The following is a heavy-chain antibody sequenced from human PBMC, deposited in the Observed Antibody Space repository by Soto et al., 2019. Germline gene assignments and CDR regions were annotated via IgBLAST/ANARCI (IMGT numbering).Heavy chain of an antibody. Sequence: QVQLQESGPGLVKPSQTLFLTCSVSGGSISSDGYYWSWIRQPPGKGLEWIGYTYLSGSTYRNPSLKSRLTISIAVSKNQLSLNLTTVTAADTAVYYCARAEVGYDSSGYYRYGMDVWGQGTTVTVSS. J-gene: IGHJ6*02. CDR3: ARAEVGYDSSGYYRYGMDV. D-gene: IGHD3-22*01. CDR2: TYLSGST. CDR1: GGSISSDGYY. V-gene: IGHV4-31*03.